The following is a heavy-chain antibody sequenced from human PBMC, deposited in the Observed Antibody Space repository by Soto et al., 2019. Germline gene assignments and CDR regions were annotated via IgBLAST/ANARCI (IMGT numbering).Heavy chain of an antibody. J-gene: IGHJ3*02. D-gene: IGHD3-22*01. CDR2: IHYRGST. V-gene: IGHV4-31*03. CDR1: GGSINSGDYY. Sequence: QVQLQESGPGLVKPSQTLSLTCTVSGGSINSGDYYWNWIRQHPGKGLEWIGSIHYRGSTYYNPSLQSRLTISVDMSKSQFYLKLSSMTAADTAVYYCAREGVSYDISGYLSRGAFDIWGQGTMVNVSS. CDR3: AREGVSYDISGYLSRGAFDI.